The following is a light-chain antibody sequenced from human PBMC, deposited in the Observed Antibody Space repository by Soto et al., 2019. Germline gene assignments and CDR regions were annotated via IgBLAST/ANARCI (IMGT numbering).Light chain of an antibody. CDR1: QSISSY. V-gene: IGKV1-39*01. Sequence: DIQMTQSPSSLSASVGDRVTITCRASQSISSYLNWYQQKPGKAPKLLIYAASSLQSGVPSRFGGSESGPNSTLTTGSLQPKDFAPYYVQQGYGTPPPFGKGTKVEIK. J-gene: IGKJ1*01. CDR2: AAS. CDR3: QQGYGTPPP.